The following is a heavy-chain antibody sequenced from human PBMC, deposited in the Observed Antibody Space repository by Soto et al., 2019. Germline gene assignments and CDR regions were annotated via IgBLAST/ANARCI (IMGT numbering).Heavy chain of an antibody. CDR2: INWDGDFL. J-gene: IGHJ4*02. Sequence: EVQLVESGGGLVQPGRSLRLSCAASGITFDDFAMHWVRQAPGKGLEWVSGINWDGDFLDYADSVKGRLTISRDKAKNSLYLQMSSLRREDTALYFCALGSSWSFYGLNYWGQGTLVTVSS. CDR3: ALGSSWSFYGLNY. CDR1: GITFDDFA. D-gene: IGHD6-13*01. V-gene: IGHV3-9*01.